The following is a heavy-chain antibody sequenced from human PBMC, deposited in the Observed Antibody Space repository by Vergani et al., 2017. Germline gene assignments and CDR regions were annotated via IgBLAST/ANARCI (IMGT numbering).Heavy chain of an antibody. J-gene: IGHJ4*02. CDR3: AKDLSWSTEHDFWSGQGSY. V-gene: IGHV3-23*01. Sequence: EVQLLESGGSLVQPGGSLRLSCAASGFTFSSFAMSWVRQAPGKALECVSAISGGVGATSYADPVKGRFTISRDNSKNTLYLQMHSLRAEDTAVYYCAKDLSWSTEHDFWSGQGSYWGEGTLVTVSS. CDR1: GFTFSSFA. CDR2: ISGGVGAT. D-gene: IGHD3-3*01.